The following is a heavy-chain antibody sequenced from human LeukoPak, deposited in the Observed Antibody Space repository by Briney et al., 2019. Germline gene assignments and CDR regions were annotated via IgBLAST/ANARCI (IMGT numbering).Heavy chain of an antibody. CDR1: GGSISSYS. V-gene: IGHV4-59*01. CDR3: ARGGYVANWFDP. CDR2: IHYTGST. D-gene: IGHD5-12*01. J-gene: IGHJ5*02. Sequence: SETLSLTCTVSGGSISSYSWSWIRQPPGKGLEWVGYIHYTGSTNYNPSLKSRVTISVDTSKNQFSLKLSSVTAADTAVFFCARGGYVANWFDPWGQGTLVTVSS.